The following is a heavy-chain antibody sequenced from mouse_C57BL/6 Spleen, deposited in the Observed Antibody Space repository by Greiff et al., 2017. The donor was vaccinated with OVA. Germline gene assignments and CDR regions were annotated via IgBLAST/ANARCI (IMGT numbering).Heavy chain of an antibody. J-gene: IGHJ2*01. D-gene: IGHD3-2*02. Sequence: QVQLKQSGAELVRPGASVKLSCKASGYTFTDYYINWVKQRPGQGLEWIARIYPGSGNTYYNAKFKGKATLTAEKSSSTAYMQLSSLTSEDSAVYFCALTAQSYYFDYWGQGTTLTVSS. CDR3: ALTAQSYYFDY. CDR2: IYPGSGNT. V-gene: IGHV1-76*01. CDR1: GYTFTDYY.